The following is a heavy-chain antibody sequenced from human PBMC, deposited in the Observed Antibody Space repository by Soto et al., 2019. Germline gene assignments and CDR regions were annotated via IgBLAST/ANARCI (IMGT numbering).Heavy chain of an antibody. Sequence: ASVKVSCKASGYTFSNFGLSWVRQAPGQGLEWMGWISGYNGNTNYAQKLQGRVTMTTDTSTSTAYMELRSLRSDDTAVYYCARDFYSSRCLDYWGQGTLVTV. CDR1: GYTFSNFG. V-gene: IGHV1-18*01. CDR2: ISGYNGNT. D-gene: IGHD6-19*01. J-gene: IGHJ4*02. CDR3: ARDFYSSRCLDY.